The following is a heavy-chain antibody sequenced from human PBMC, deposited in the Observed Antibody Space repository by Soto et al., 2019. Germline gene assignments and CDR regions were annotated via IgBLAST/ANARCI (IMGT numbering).Heavy chain of an antibody. J-gene: IGHJ6*02. D-gene: IGHD6-6*01. Sequence: QVQLVESGGGVVQPGRSLRLSCAASGFTFSSYGMHWVRQAPGKGLEWVAVIWYDGSNKYYADSVKGRFTISRDNSKNTLYLQMNSLRAEDTAVYYCARDLRGIAARPYYYYGMDVWGQGTTVTVSS. CDR3: ARDLRGIAARPYYYYGMDV. CDR2: IWYDGSNK. V-gene: IGHV3-33*01. CDR1: GFTFSSYG.